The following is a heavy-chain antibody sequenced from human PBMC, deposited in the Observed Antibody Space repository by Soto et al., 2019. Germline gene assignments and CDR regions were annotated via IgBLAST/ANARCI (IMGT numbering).Heavy chain of an antibody. Sequence: GGSLRLSCAASGFTFSSYSMNWVRQAPGKGLEWVSSISSSSSYIYYADSVKGRFTISRDNAKNSLYLQMNSLRAEDTAVYYCAREEYAARYYYYGMDVWGQGTTVTVSS. D-gene: IGHD6-6*01. V-gene: IGHV3-21*01. CDR2: ISSSSSYI. CDR3: AREEYAARYYYYGMDV. CDR1: GFTFSSYS. J-gene: IGHJ6*02.